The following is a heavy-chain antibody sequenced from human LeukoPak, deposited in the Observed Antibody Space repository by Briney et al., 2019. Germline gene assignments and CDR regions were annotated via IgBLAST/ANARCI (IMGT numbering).Heavy chain of an antibody. CDR2: INPNNGGT. CDR1: GYTFTGYY. CDR3: ARGDGYSSTRPFDY. J-gene: IGHJ4*02. V-gene: IGHV1-2*02. Sequence: GASVKVSCKASGYTFTGYYMHWVRQAPGQGLEWMGWINPNNGGTNYAQKFQGRVTMTGDTSTNTAYMEVTRLRSDDTAVYYCARGDGYSSTRPFDYWGQGTLVAVSS. D-gene: IGHD6-13*01.